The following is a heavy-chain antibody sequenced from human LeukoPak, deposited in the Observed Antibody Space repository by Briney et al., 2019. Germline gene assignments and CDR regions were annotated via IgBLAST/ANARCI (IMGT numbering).Heavy chain of an antibody. Sequence: GGSLRLSCAASGFTVSSNYMSWVRQAPGKGLEWVSVIYSGGSTYYADSVKGRFTISRDNSKNTLYLQMNSLRAEDTAVYYCARSAIFTPSDYWGQGTLVTVSS. CDR1: GFTVSSNY. D-gene: IGHD3-9*01. CDR2: IYSGGST. J-gene: IGHJ4*02. CDR3: ARSAIFTPSDY. V-gene: IGHV3-53*01.